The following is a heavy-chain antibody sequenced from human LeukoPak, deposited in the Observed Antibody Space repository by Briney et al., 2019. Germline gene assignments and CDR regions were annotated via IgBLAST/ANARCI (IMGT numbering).Heavy chain of an antibody. V-gene: IGHV3-23*01. CDR1: GFTFSSYA. D-gene: IGHD6-19*01. CDR3: AKVAQGAVAGVGSLDY. Sequence: QPGGSLRLSCAASGFTFSSYAMSWVRQAPGKGLEWVSAISGSGGSTYYADSVKGRFTISRDNSKNTLYLQMNSLRAEDTAVYYCAKVAQGAVAGVGSLDYWGQGTLVTVSS. CDR2: ISGSGGST. J-gene: IGHJ4*02.